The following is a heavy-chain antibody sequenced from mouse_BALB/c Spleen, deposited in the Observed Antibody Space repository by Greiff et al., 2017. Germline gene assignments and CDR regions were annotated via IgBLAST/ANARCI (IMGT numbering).Heavy chain of an antibody. D-gene: IGHD2-2*01. CDR1: GYTFTSYW. V-gene: IGHV1S22*01. CDR2: IYPGSGST. Sequence: LQQPGSELVRPGASVKLSCKASGYTFTSYWMHWVKQRHGQGLEWIGNIYPGSGSTNYDEKFKSKGTLTVDTSSSTAYMQLSSLTSEDSAVYYCARGLWLRRDYAMDYWGQGTSVTVSS. CDR3: ARGLWLRRDYAMDY. J-gene: IGHJ4*01.